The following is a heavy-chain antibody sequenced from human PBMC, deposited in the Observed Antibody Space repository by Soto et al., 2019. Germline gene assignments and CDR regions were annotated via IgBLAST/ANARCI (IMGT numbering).Heavy chain of an antibody. J-gene: IGHJ2*01. D-gene: IGHD4-17*01. Sequence: GGSLRLSCAASGFTVTNKYITWVRQAPGKGLEWGSVIYIGGSTSYADSVKGRFTISRDNSNNILYLQMHSLRAEDTAVYYCARVDYGDYGWYFDLWGRGTLVTVSS. CDR1: GFTVTNKY. CDR2: IYIGGST. CDR3: ARVDYGDYGWYFDL. V-gene: IGHV3-53*01.